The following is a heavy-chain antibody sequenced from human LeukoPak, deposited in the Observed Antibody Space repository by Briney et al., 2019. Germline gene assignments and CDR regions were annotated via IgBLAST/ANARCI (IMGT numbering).Heavy chain of an antibody. CDR2: ISGSGGST. V-gene: IGHV3-23*01. Sequence: PGGSLRLSCAASGFTFSSHAMSWVRQAPGKGLEWVSAISGSGGSTYYADSVKGRFTISRDNSKNTLYLQMNSLRAEDTAVYYCASSLRYYFDYWGQGTLVTVSS. CDR1: GFTFSSHA. CDR3: ASSLRYYFDY. J-gene: IGHJ4*02.